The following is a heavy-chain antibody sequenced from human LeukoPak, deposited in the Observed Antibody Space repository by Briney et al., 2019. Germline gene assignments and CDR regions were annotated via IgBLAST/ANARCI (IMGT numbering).Heavy chain of an antibody. CDR1: GFTFSSHG. CDR2: ISYDVSNK. J-gene: IGHJ4*02. V-gene: IGHV3-30*18. CDR3: AKRRDSSSAYFSDFDS. D-gene: IGHD3-22*01. Sequence: PGGSLRLSCAASGFTFSSHGMHWVRQAPGKGLEWVALISYDVSNKYYADSVKGRFTISRDNSKNTLYLQMNSLRADDTATYYCAKRRDSSSAYFSDFDSWGQGSLVTVSS.